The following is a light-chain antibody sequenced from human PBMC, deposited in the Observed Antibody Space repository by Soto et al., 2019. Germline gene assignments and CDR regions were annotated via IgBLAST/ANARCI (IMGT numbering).Light chain of an antibody. CDR1: QSVSSN. CDR3: NQYNNWPPYT. V-gene: IGKV3-15*01. Sequence: EIVMTQSPATLSVSPGERATLSCRASQSVSSNLAWYQQKPGQAPRLLIYGASTRATGIQARFSGSESGTEFTLTNSSLQSEDFAVYYCNQYNNWPPYTFGQGTKLEIK. J-gene: IGKJ2*01. CDR2: GAS.